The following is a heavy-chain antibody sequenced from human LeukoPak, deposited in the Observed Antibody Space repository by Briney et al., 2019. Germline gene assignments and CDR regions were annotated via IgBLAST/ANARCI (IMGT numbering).Heavy chain of an antibody. Sequence: GGSLRLSCAASGFTFSSYGMHWVRQAPGKGLEWVAVISYDGSNKYYADSVKGRFTISRDNSKNTLYLQMNSLRAEDTAVYYCARDSDSSGWLDYYMDVWGKGTTVTISS. CDR1: GFTFSSYG. J-gene: IGHJ6*03. D-gene: IGHD6-19*01. CDR3: ARDSDSSGWLDYYMDV. CDR2: ISYDGSNK. V-gene: IGHV3-30*03.